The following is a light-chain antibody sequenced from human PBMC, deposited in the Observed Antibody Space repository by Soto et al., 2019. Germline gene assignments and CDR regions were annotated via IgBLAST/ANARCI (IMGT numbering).Light chain of an antibody. CDR1: QSISSN. CDR2: AAS. Sequence: DIQMTQSPSSLSASIGDRVTITCRASQSISSNLNWYQQKPGKAPKLLIYAASGLQSGVPSRFSGSGSGTDFTLTISSLHPEDFATYYCQQSYRTPYTFGQGTKLEIK. V-gene: IGKV1-39*01. CDR3: QQSYRTPYT. J-gene: IGKJ2*01.